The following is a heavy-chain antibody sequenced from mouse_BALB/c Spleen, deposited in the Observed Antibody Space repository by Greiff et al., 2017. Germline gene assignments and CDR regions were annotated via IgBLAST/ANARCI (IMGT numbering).Heavy chain of an antibody. J-gene: IGHJ4*01. V-gene: IGHV5-4*02. CDR1: GFTFSDYY. CDR2: ISDGGSYT. D-gene: IGHD1-2*01. CDR3: ARGLRPPYAMDY. Sequence: EVKLMESGGGLVKPGGSLKLSCAASGFTFSDYYMYWVRQTPEKRLEWVATISDGGSYTYYPDSVKGRFTISRDNAKNNLYLQMSSLKSEDTAMYYCARGLRPPYAMDYWGQGTSVTVSS.